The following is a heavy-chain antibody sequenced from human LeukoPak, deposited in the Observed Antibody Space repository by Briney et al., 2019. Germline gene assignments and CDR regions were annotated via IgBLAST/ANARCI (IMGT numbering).Heavy chain of an antibody. Sequence: SETLSLTCTVSGDSISSDNYYWNWIRQPPGKGLEWIGYICYSRSTYYNPSLKSRITISVDTSKNQFSLKLSSVTAADTAVYYCARAPYSSSSARHIDYWGQGTLITVSS. D-gene: IGHD6-6*01. CDR3: ARAPYSSSSARHIDY. J-gene: IGHJ4*02. V-gene: IGHV4-30-4*01. CDR1: GDSISSDNYY. CDR2: ICYSRST.